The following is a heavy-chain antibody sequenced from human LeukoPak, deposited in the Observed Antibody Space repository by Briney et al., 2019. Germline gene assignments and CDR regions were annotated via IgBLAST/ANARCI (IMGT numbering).Heavy chain of an antibody. CDR1: GFTFTGFQ. V-gene: IGHV3-48*03. J-gene: IGHJ4*02. D-gene: IGHD1-1*01. CDR2: ISNSGNTI. CDR3: AKGQELDDGVFDS. Sequence: GGSLRLSCAASGFTFTGFQMNWVRQAPGKGLEWVSYISNSGNTIYYADSVKGRFTISRDNSKKTLYLQLNSLRVEDTAIYYCAKGQELDDGVFDSWGQGTLVTVSS.